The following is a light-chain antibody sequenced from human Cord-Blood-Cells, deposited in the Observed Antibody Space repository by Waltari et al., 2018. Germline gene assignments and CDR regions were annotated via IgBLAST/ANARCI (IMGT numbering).Light chain of an antibody. V-gene: IGLV2-14*03. CDR1: SSDVGGYNY. J-gene: IGLJ3*02. Sequence: QSALTQPASVSGSPGQSIPISCTGPSSDVGGYNYVSWYQQHPGKAPKRMIYDVSNRPSGVSNRFSGSKSGNTASLTISGLQAEDEADYYCSSYTSSSTLGVFGGGTKLTVL. CDR2: DVS. CDR3: SSYTSSSTLGV.